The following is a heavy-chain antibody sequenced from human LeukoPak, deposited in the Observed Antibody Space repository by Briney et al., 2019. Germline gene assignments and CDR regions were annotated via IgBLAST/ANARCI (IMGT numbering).Heavy chain of an antibody. J-gene: IGHJ6*03. CDR3: ARVEEGYGSGRRENYYYYYMDV. CDR1: GGTISSYY. V-gene: IGHV4-59*01. D-gene: IGHD3-10*01. Sequence: PSETLSLTCTVSGGTISSYYWSWIRQPPGKGLEWIGNIYYSGGTTYNPSSKRRVTTLVDKYKKKFSLKLSSGTAADTAVYYCARVEEGYGSGRRENYYYYYMDVWGKGTTVTISS. CDR2: IYYSGGT.